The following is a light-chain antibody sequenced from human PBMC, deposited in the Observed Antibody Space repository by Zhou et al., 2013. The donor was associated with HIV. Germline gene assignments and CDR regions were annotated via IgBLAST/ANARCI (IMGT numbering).Light chain of an antibody. CDR2: DAS. Sequence: EIVMTQSPATLSVSPGERATLSCRASQSVSSNLAWYQKKPGQVPRLLIYDASTRATGVPARFSGSGSGTEFTLIITSMQSEDFAVYYCQQYDNWPPGYTFGQGTKLEIK. CDR1: QSVSSN. CDR3: QQYDNWPPGYT. J-gene: IGKJ2*01. V-gene: IGKV3-15*01.